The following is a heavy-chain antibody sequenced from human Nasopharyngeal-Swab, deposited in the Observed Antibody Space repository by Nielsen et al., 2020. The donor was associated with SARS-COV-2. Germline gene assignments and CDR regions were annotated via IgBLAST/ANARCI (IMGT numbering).Heavy chain of an antibody. CDR2: IYSGGST. D-gene: IGHD4-17*01. CDR1: GFTVSSNY. Sequence: GESLKISCAASGFTVSSNYMSWVRQAPGKGLEWVSVIYSGGSTYYADSVKGRFTISRDNSKNTLYLQMNSLRAEDTAVYYCARSSSTVTTSDSWGQGTLVTVSS. CDR3: ARSSSTVTTSDS. J-gene: IGHJ5*02. V-gene: IGHV3-53*01.